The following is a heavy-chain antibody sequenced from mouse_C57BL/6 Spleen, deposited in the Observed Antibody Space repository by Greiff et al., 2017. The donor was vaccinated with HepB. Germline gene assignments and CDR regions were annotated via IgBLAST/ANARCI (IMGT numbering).Heavy chain of an antibody. CDR1: GYTFTDYY. J-gene: IGHJ1*03. Sequence: EVQLQQSGPELVKPGASVKMSCKASGYTFTDYYMHWVKQSHGKSLEWIGYIYPNNGGNGYNQKFKGKATLTVDKSSSTAYMERRSLTSEDSAVYDCARSGGYDYDGGYFDVWGTGTTVTVSS. V-gene: IGHV1-34*01. D-gene: IGHD2-4*01. CDR3: ARSGGYDYDGGYFDV. CDR2: IYPNNGGN.